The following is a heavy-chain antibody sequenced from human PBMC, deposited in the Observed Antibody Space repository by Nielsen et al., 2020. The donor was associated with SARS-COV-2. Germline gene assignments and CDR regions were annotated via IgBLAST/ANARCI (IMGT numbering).Heavy chain of an antibody. D-gene: IGHD2-15*01. CDR2: TSSSSSTI. Sequence: WIRQPPGKGLEWVSYTSSSSSTIYYADSVKGRFTISRDNAKNSLYLQMNSLRAEDTAVYYCAREGVVVAAIVYYYYYMDVWGKGTTVTVSS. V-gene: IGHV3-48*01. CDR3: AREGVVVAAIVYYYYYMDV. J-gene: IGHJ6*03.